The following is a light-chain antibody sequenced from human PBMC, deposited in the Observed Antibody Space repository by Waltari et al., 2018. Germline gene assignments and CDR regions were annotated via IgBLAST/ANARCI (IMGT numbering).Light chain of an antibody. V-gene: IGKV4-1*01. Sequence: DIVMTQSPDSLAVSLGEPATINCESSQIILHRPNNKNSLPWYKPKPGQPPKVLIYWASTRESGVPDRFRCSWSGTNFTLTITSLQAEDVALYYCQQYYNTPALTFGGGTKVQIK. CDR1: QIILHRPNNKNS. J-gene: IGKJ4*01. CDR3: QQYYNTPALT. CDR2: WAS.